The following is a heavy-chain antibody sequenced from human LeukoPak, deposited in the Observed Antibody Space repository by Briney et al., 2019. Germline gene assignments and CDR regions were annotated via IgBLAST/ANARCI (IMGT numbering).Heavy chain of an antibody. CDR2: IKQDGSEK. Sequence: GGSLRLSCAASGFTVSSNYMSWVRQAPGKGLEWVANIKQDGSEKYYVDSVKGRFTISRDNAKNSLYLQMNSLRAEDTAVYYCARDSSGWSGYYYYGMDVWGQGTTVTVSS. CDR3: ARDSSGWSGYYYYGMDV. CDR1: GFTVSSNY. D-gene: IGHD6-19*01. J-gene: IGHJ6*02. V-gene: IGHV3-7*01.